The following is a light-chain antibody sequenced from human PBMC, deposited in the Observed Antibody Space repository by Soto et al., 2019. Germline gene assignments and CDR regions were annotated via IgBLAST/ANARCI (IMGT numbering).Light chain of an antibody. CDR3: MQSTQLPPT. J-gene: IGKJ5*01. CDR1: QSLLHITGETF. Sequence: DVVMTQTPLSLSVAPGQPGSISCKSSQSLLHITGETFLFWYLQKPGQSPQLLIYEVSTRVSGVPDRFSGSGSGTDFTLEISRVETDDVGIYYCMQSTQLPPTFGQGTRWRL. CDR2: EVS. V-gene: IGKV2D-29*02.